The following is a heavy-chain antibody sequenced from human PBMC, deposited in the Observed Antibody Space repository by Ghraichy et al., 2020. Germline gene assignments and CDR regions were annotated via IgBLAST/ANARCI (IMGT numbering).Heavy chain of an antibody. D-gene: IGHD3-3*01. V-gene: IGHV3-23*01. CDR3: AKYFSYYYGMDV. Sequence: LSLTCAASGFTFSSYAMSWVRQAPGKGLEWVSAISGSGGSTYYADSVKGRFTISRDNSKNTLYLQMNSLRAEDTAVYYCAKYFSYYYGMDVWGQGTTVTVSS. CDR2: ISGSGGST. CDR1: GFTFSSYA. J-gene: IGHJ6*02.